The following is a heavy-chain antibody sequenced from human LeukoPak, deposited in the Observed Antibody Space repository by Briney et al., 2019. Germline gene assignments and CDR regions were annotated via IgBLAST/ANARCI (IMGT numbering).Heavy chain of an antibody. Sequence: PGRSLRLSCAASGFTLSSYGTHWVRQAPGKGLEWVAVISYDGSNKYYADSVKGRFTISRDNSKNTLYLQMNSLRAEDTAVYYCAKDYYDSSGYYPDYWGQGTLVTVSS. J-gene: IGHJ4*02. V-gene: IGHV3-30*18. CDR3: AKDYYDSSGYYPDY. D-gene: IGHD3-22*01. CDR2: ISYDGSNK. CDR1: GFTLSSYG.